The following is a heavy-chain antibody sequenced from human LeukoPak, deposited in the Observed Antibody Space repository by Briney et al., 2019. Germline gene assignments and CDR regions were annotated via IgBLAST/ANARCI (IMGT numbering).Heavy chain of an antibody. CDR2: INAGNGNT. V-gene: IGHV1-3*01. CDR3: ARDKGPPRRVAGHFDY. Sequence: ASVKVSCKASGYTFTSYAMHWVRQAPGQRLEWMGWINAGNGNTKYSQKFQGRVTITWDISASTAYMELSSLRSEDTAVYYCARDKGPPRRVAGHFDYWGQGTLVTVSS. CDR1: GYTFTSYA. J-gene: IGHJ4*02. D-gene: IGHD6-19*01.